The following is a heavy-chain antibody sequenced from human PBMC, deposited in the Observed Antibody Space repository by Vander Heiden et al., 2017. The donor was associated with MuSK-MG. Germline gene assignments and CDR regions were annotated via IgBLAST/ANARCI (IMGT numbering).Heavy chain of an antibody. CDR1: GFTLSDYY. CDR2: SSSSGSTI. J-gene: IGHJ6*03. CDR3: ARGEYYDFWSGVWNYMDV. D-gene: IGHD3-3*01. V-gene: IGHV3-11*01. Sequence: QVQLVESGGGLVKPGRSLRLSCAAPGFTLSDYYMSWIRQAPGKGLEWVSYSSSSGSTIYYADSVKGRFTISRDNAKNSLYLQMNSLRAEDTAVYYCARGEYYDFWSGVWNYMDVWGKGTTVTVSS.